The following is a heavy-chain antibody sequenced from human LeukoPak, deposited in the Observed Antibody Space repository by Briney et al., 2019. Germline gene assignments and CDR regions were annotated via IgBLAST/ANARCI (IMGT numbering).Heavy chain of an antibody. Sequence: GGSLRLSCSASGLGRSFKETWMSWVRRAPGKGLEWIGRIKGKPDGGAIDYIAPVRGRFSISRDDSKNLVFLQMESLKIEDTAVYYCTTDPRYWGQGTMVTVSS. CDR3: TTDPRY. CDR2: IKGKPDGGAI. CDR1: GLGRSFKETW. J-gene: IGHJ4*02. V-gene: IGHV3-15*01.